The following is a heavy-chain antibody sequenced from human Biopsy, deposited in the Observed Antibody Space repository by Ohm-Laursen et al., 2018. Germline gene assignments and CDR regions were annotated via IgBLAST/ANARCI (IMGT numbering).Heavy chain of an antibody. D-gene: IGHD6-19*01. V-gene: IGHV1-2*02. Sequence: ASSVTVSCKASGYTFTDYYMHWVRQAPGQGLEWMGWINPNSGGTNYAQKFQGRVTMTRDTSISTAYMDLSGLRSDDTAVYYCTRDRGITVAGTLGFNFDYWGQGTLVTVSS. CDR1: GYTFTDYY. CDR2: INPNSGGT. J-gene: IGHJ4*02. CDR3: TRDRGITVAGTLGFNFDY.